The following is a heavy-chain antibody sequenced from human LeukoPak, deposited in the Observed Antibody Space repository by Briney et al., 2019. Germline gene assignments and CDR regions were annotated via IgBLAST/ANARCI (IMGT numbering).Heavy chain of an antibody. CDR2: ISSSSSYI. D-gene: IGHD2-15*01. V-gene: IGHV3-21*01. CDR3: ARARGAVVAVTEGAFDI. CDR1: GFTFSSYT. J-gene: IGHJ3*02. Sequence: GGSLRLSCAASGFTFSSYTMNWVRQAPGKGLEWVSFISSSSSYIYYADSVRGRFTISRDNAKNSLYLQMNSLRAEDTAVYYCARARGAVVAVTEGAFDIWGLGTMVTVSS.